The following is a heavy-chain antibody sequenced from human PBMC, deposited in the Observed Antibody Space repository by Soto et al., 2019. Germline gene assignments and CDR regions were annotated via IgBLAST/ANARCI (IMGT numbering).Heavy chain of an antibody. CDR2: IGTAGDT. Sequence: EVQLVESGGGLVQPGGSLRLSCAASGFTFSSYDMHWVRQATGKGLEWVSAIGTAGDTYYPGSLKGRFTISRENAKNSLYLQMNSPRAEDTAVYYCARSVEEGGYYFDYWGQGTLVTVSS. J-gene: IGHJ4*02. D-gene: IGHD6-25*01. CDR3: ARSVEEGGYYFDY. V-gene: IGHV3-13*01. CDR1: GFTFSSYD.